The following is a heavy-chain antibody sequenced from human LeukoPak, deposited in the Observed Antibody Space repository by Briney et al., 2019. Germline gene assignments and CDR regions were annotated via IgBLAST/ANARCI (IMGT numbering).Heavy chain of an antibody. D-gene: IGHD3-22*01. V-gene: IGHV3-23*01. CDR3: AKDRYYHDSSGYYYDY. J-gene: IGHJ4*02. Sequence: PGGSLSLSCAASGFTFSSYATSWVRQAPGKGLEWVSAISGSGGSTYYADSVKGRFTISRDNSKNTLYLQMNSLRAEDTAVYYCAKDRYYHDSSGYYYDYWGQGTLVTVSS. CDR1: GFTFSSYA. CDR2: ISGSGGST.